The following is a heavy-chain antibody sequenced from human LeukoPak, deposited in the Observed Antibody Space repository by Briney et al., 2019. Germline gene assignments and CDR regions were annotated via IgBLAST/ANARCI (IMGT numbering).Heavy chain of an antibody. J-gene: IGHJ1*01. CDR1: GDSVSRSDSY. V-gene: IGHV4-39*02. Sequence: SETLSLTCSVSGDSVSRSDSYWDWIRQPPGKGLEWIGTIYYSGRTYYSPSLKSRVTMSVDPSNNHFSLNLRSVTAADTALYYCARRRYYDGSGYLEWGQGTLLSVSS. CDR3: ARRRYYDGSGYLE. D-gene: IGHD3-22*01. CDR2: IYYSGRT.